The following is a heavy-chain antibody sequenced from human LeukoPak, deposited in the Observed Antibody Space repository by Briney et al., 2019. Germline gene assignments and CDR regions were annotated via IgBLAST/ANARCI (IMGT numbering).Heavy chain of an antibody. D-gene: IGHD2-15*01. CDR1: GFTFSSYS. CDR2: ISSSSSYI. V-gene: IGHV3-21*01. CDR3: ARVGCSGGSCYDFDY. J-gene: IGHJ4*02. Sequence: GGSLRLSCAASGFTFSSYSMNWVRQAPGKGLEWVSSISSSSSYIYYADSVKGRFTISRDNAKNSLYLQMNSLRAEDTAVYYCARVGCSGGSCYDFDYWGQGALVTVSS.